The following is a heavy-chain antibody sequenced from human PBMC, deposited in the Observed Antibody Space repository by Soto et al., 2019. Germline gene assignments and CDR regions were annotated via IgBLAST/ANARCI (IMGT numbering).Heavy chain of an antibody. Sequence: QVQLQESGPGLVKPSGTLSLTCAVSSGSIRSSNWWSWVRQPPGKGLEWIGEIHHSGSTNYNPSLKSRVTILVDKSKNQFSLNLSSVTAADTAVYYCASGSYCSGGSCSAFYYYYMDVWGKGTTVTVSS. CDR1: SGSIRSSNW. D-gene: IGHD2-15*01. J-gene: IGHJ6*03. CDR3: ASGSYCSGGSCSAFYYYYMDV. V-gene: IGHV4-4*02. CDR2: IHHSGST.